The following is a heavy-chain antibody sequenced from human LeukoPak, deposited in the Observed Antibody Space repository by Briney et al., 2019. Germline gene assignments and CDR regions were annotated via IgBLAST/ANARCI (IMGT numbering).Heavy chain of an antibody. Sequence: SETLSLTCAVYGGSFSGYYWSWIRQPPGKGLEWIGEINHSGSTNYNPSLKSLVTISVDTSKNQFSLKLSSVTAADTAVYYCASLGEFAYDFWSGYYTSGRGMDVWGQGTTVTVSS. V-gene: IGHV4-34*01. D-gene: IGHD3-3*01. CDR1: GGSFSGYY. J-gene: IGHJ6*02. CDR3: ASLGEFAYDFWSGYYTSGRGMDV. CDR2: INHSGST.